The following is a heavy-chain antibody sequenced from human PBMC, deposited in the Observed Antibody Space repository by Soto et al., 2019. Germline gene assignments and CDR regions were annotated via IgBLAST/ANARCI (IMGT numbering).Heavy chain of an antibody. V-gene: IGHV3-7*01. Sequence: GGSLRLSCAASGFTFSSYWMSWVRQAPGKGLEWVANIKQDGSEKYYVDSVKGRFTISRDNAKNSLYLQMNSLRAEDTAVYYCARTEGSTSHCYYYYMDVWGKGTTVTVSS. CDR1: GFTFSSYW. CDR3: ARTEGSTSHCYYYYMDV. D-gene: IGHD2-2*01. J-gene: IGHJ6*03. CDR2: IKQDGSEK.